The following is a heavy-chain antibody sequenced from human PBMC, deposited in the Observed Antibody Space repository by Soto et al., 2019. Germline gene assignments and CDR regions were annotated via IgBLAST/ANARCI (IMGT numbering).Heavy chain of an antibody. Sequence: SETLSLTXVVSSYSISSGFFWAWIRQPPGKGLEWVGSIYHTGDTHYNPSLRSQVSMSVDTSKNHFSLRLTYLTAADTAVYFCARDTNSLDLWGQGILVTVS. J-gene: IGHJ5*02. CDR3: ARDTNSLDL. CDR2: IYHTGDT. D-gene: IGHD2-8*01. V-gene: IGHV4-38-2*02. CDR1: SYSISSGFF.